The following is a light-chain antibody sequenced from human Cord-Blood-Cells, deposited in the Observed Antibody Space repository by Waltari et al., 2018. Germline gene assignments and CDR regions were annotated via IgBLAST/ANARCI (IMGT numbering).Light chain of an antibody. Sequence: IVLTQSPGTLSLSPGERATLSCRASQSVSSSYLAWYQQKPGQAPRLLIYGASSRATGIPDRFSGSGSGTDFTLTISRLEPEDFAVYYGQQYGSSPPLTFGGGTKVEIK. J-gene: IGKJ4*01. CDR2: GAS. CDR3: QQYGSSPPLT. V-gene: IGKV3-20*01. CDR1: QSVSSSY.